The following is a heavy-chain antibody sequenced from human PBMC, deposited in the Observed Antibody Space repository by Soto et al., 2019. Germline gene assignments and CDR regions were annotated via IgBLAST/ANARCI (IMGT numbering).Heavy chain of an antibody. CDR1: GFTFSRYG. Sequence: QVQLVESGGGVVQPGRSLRLPCAASGFTFSRYGMHWVRQAPGKGLEWVAVISYDGSNKYYADSVKGRFTISRDNSKDTRYLQINSLRAEDTAVYYCAKDGGSSLYYFDYWGQGTLVTVSS. CDR2: ISYDGSNK. J-gene: IGHJ4*02. V-gene: IGHV3-30*18. D-gene: IGHD3-16*02. CDR3: AKDGGSSLYYFDY.